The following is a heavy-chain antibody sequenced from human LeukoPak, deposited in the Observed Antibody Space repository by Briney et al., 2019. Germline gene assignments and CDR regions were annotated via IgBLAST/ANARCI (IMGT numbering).Heavy chain of an antibody. CDR3: ARGLHFRLYDSSGYYPY. J-gene: IGHJ4*02. CDR1: GFTFSTYG. D-gene: IGHD3-22*01. V-gene: IGHV3-30*03. Sequence: GGSLRLSCAASGFTFSTYGMHWVRQTPGKGLDWVALISYDGSYKYYTDSVKGRFTISRDNAKNSLYLQMNSLRAEDTAVYYCARGLHFRLYDSSGYYPYWGQGTLVTVSS. CDR2: ISYDGSYK.